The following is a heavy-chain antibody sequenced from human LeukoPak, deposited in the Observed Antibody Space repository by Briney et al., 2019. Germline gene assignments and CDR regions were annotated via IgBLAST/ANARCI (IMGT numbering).Heavy chain of an antibody. CDR2: INEGGSEK. J-gene: IGHJ4*02. CDR3: ARAKVTNDY. CDR1: GFTLGSYW. Sequence: GGSLRLSCAASGFTLGSYWMSWVRQAPGKGLEWVANINEGGSEKYYVDSVKGRFTISRDNAKSSLYLQMNSLRAEDTAVYYCARAKVTNDYWGQGTLVTVSS. D-gene: IGHD4-17*01. V-gene: IGHV3-7*03.